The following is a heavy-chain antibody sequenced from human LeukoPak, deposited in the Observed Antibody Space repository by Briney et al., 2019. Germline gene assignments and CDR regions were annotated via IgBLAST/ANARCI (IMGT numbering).Heavy chain of an antibody. Sequence: GGSLRLSWAASGFTFSDYSMNWVRQAPGKGLEWISYIGIDSGNTNYADSVKGRFTISGDKAKNSLYLQMNSLRVEDTAVYYCARVPCSGGSCYLYYYYYMDIWGKGTTVTVSS. CDR2: IGIDSGNT. CDR3: ARVPCSGGSCYLYYYYYMDI. CDR1: GFTFSDYS. V-gene: IGHV3-48*01. D-gene: IGHD2-15*01. J-gene: IGHJ6*03.